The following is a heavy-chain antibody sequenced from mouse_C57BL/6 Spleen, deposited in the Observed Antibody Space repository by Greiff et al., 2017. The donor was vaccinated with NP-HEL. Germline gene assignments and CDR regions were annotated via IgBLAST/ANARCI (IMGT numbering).Heavy chain of an antibody. J-gene: IGHJ3*01. V-gene: IGHV1-22*01. CDR2: INPNNGGT. CDR3: ARWEGKLTWFAY. Sequence: VQLQQSGPELVKPGASVKMSCKASGYTFTDYNMHWVKQSHGKSLEWIGYINPNNGGTSYNQKFKGKATLTVNKSSSTAYMELRSLTSEDSAVYYCARWEGKLTWFAYWGQGTLVTVSA. D-gene: IGHD4-1*01. CDR1: GYTFTDYN.